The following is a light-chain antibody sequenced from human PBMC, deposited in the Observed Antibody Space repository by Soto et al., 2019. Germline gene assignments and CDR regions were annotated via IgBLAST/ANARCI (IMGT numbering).Light chain of an antibody. CDR1: QSISSW. CDR2: DAS. V-gene: IGKV1-5*01. CDR3: QQYNSYSPALT. Sequence: DIQMTQSPSTLSASVGDRVTITCLASQSISSWLAWYQQKPGKAPKLLIYDASSLESGVPSRFSGSGSGTEFTLTISSLQPDDFATYYCQQYNSYSPALTFGQGTKVEIK. J-gene: IGKJ1*01.